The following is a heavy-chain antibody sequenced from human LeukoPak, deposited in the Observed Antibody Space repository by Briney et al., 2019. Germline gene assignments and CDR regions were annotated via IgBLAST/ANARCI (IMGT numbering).Heavy chain of an antibody. CDR1: EYTFSTYS. CDR2: INPSGGGT. V-gene: IGHV1-46*01. Sequence: ASVKVSCKASEYTFSTYSIHWVRQAPGQGLEWMGIINPSGGGTAYAQSFQGRVTVTRDTSTTTVYMELSSLRSEDTAVYYCARRGVRSDDAFDIWGQGTMVTVSS. J-gene: IGHJ3*02. D-gene: IGHD3-10*01. CDR3: ARRGVRSDDAFDI.